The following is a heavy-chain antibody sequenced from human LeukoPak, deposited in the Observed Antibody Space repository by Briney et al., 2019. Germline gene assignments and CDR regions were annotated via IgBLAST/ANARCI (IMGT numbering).Heavy chain of an antibody. CDR3: AKTDWNGWFDP. D-gene: IGHD1-1*01. CDR1: GFTFSSDE. V-gene: IGHV3-48*03. Sequence: GGSLRLSCVASGFTFSSDEMNWVRQAPGKGLEWVSYISTSGDTIYYADSVKGRFTISRDNSKNTVHLQMNSLRADDMGLYYCAKTDWNGWFDPWGQGTLVTVSS. CDR2: ISTSGDTI. J-gene: IGHJ5*02.